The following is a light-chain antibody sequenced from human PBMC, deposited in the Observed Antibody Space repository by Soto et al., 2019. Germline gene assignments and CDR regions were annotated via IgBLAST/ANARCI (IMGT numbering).Light chain of an antibody. Sequence: AAQLTQSPSSLSASVGDRVTISCRASQGIGSALAWYQQKPGKAPKVLIYDASSLKSGVPSRFSGSGSGTDFTLTISSLQPEDFATYYCQQLRMYPSTFGGGTKVEIK. V-gene: IGKV1-13*02. J-gene: IGKJ4*01. CDR1: QGIGSA. CDR3: QQLRMYPST. CDR2: DAS.